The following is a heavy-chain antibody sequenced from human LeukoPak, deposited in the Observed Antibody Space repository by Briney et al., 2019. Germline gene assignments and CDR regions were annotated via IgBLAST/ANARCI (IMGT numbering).Heavy chain of an antibody. CDR1: GFTFSNAW. V-gene: IGHV3-15*01. CDR2: IKSKTDGGTT. J-gene: IGHJ6*03. CDR3: ARVYIFYSSSWYSYYYMDV. D-gene: IGHD6-13*01. Sequence: GGSLRLSCAASGFTFSNAWMSWVRQAPGKGLEWVGRIKSKTDGGTTDYAAPVKGRFTISRDDSKNTLYLQMNSLKTEDTAVYYCARVYIFYSSSWYSYYYMDVWGKGTTVAVSS.